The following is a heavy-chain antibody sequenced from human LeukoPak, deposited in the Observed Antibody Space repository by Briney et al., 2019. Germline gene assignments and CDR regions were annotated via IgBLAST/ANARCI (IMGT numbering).Heavy chain of an antibody. CDR1: GFTFNSYV. CDR2: ISYDVSNK. J-gene: IGHJ6*02. CDR3: ARDSYDSSDGGDYYYGMDV. V-gene: IGHV3-30-3*01. Sequence: GGSLRLSCSASGFTFNSYVMHWVRQAPGKGLEWVAVISYDVSNKYYADSVKGRFTISRDNSKNTLYLQMNSLRAEDTAVYYCARDSYDSSDGGDYYYGMDVWGQGTTVTVS. D-gene: IGHD3-22*01.